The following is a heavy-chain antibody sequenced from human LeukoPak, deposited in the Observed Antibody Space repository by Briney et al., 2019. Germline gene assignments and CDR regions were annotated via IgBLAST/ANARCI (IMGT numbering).Heavy chain of an antibody. Sequence: ASVKVSCKASGYTFTTEDINWVRQATGQGLEWMGWTNPNSGNTGFAQKFQDRVTITMKTSITTAYMELSSLTSEDTAVYYCARVLRYCSGGNCYSGGLGYMDVWGKGTTVTISS. CDR1: GYTFTTED. V-gene: IGHV1-8*03. D-gene: IGHD2-15*01. J-gene: IGHJ6*03. CDR2: TNPNSGNT. CDR3: ARVLRYCSGGNCYSGGLGYMDV.